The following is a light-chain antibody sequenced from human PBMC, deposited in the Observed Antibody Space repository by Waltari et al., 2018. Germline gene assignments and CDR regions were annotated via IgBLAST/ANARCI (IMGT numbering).Light chain of an antibody. V-gene: IGLV2-23*02. CDR2: QVT. CDR1: SGDVGTYNL. Sequence: QSALTQPASVSGSPGQSITISCTGTSGDVGTYNLVSWYQQHPGKAPQLMISQVTKRPSGVSNRFSGSKSGNTASLTISGLQAEDEATYYCCSYAGSTTFVVFGGGTKLTVL. CDR3: CSYAGSTTFVV. J-gene: IGLJ2*01.